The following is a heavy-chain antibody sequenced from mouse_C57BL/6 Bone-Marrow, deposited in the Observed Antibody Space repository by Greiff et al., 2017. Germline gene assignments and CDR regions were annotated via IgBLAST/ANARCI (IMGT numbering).Heavy chain of an antibody. Sequence: QVQLQQSGTELVKPGASVKLSCKASGYTFTSYWMHWVKQRPGQGLEWIGNINPSNGGTNYNEKFKSKATLTVDKSSSTAYMQLSSLTSEDSAVYYCARENYYGSRGYIDVWGTGTTVTVSS. V-gene: IGHV1-53*01. D-gene: IGHD1-1*01. CDR1: GYTFTSYW. J-gene: IGHJ1*03. CDR3: ARENYYGSRGYIDV. CDR2: INPSNGGT.